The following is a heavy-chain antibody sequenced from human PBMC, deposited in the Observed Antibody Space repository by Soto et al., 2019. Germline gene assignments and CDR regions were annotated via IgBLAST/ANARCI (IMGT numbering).Heavy chain of an antibody. V-gene: IGHV4-39*01. D-gene: IGHD1-7*01. Sequence: SETLSLTCTVSGGSISSSSYYWGWIRQPPGKGLEWIGSIYYSGSTYYNPSLKSRVTISVDTSKNQFSLKLSSVTAADTAVYYCARLSWGIWNFVNYYYYMDVWGKGTTVTVSS. CDR3: ARLSWGIWNFVNYYYYMDV. CDR2: IYYSGST. CDR1: GGSISSSSYY. J-gene: IGHJ6*03.